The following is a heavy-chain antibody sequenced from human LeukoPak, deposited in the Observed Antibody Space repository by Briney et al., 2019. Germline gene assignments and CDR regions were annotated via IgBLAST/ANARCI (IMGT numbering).Heavy chain of an antibody. CDR3: ARLPITMMAGAFDI. Sequence: SETLSLTCTVSGGSISSGGYYWSWIRQHPGKGLEWIGYIYYSGRTYYNPSLKSRVTISVDTSKNQFSLKLSSVTAADTAVYYCARLPITMMAGAFDIWGQGTMVTVSS. V-gene: IGHV4-31*03. J-gene: IGHJ3*02. CDR2: IYYSGRT. CDR1: GGSISSGGYY. D-gene: IGHD3-22*01.